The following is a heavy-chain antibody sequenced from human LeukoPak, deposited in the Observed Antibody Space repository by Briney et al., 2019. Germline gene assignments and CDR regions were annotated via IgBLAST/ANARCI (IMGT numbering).Heavy chain of an antibody. CDR2: ISSSSSTT. CDR3: ARDSGSRPLGY. V-gene: IGHV3-48*04. CDR1: GFTFSSYS. Sequence: GGSLRLSCAASGFTFSSYSMNWVRQAPGKGLEWVSYISSSSSTTYYADSVKGRFTISRDNAKNSLYLQMNSLRAEDTAVYYCARDSGSRPLGYWGQGTLVTVSS. J-gene: IGHJ4*02. D-gene: IGHD1-26*01.